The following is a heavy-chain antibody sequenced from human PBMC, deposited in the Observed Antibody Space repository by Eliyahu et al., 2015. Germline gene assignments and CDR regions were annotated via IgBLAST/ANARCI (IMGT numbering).Heavy chain of an antibody. CDR3: ARAQRRDTYNAGLDY. Sequence: QVTLKESGPALVKPTQTLTLTCTFSGFSLSTSGMRVSWIRQPPGKALEWLARIDWDNDKFYSTSLKTRLTISKDTSKNQVVLTMTNMDPVDTATYFCARAQRRDTYNAGLDYWGQGTQVTVSS. CDR1: GFSLSTSGMR. J-gene: IGHJ4*02. CDR2: IDWDNDK. V-gene: IGHV2-70*04. D-gene: IGHD5-24*01.